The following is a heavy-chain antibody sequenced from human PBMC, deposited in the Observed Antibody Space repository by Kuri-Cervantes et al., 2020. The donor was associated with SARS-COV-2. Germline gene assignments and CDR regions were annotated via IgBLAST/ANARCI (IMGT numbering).Heavy chain of an antibody. CDR3: ARSTSFRRLVVISQGGVFDI. CDR2: INPNSGGT. D-gene: IGHD3-22*01. CDR1: GYTLTGHY. Sequence: SVKLSCQAPGYTLTGHYMHRVRQAPGHGLEWMGWINPNSGGTNYAQKLQGWVTMTRDTSISTVYMELSRLRSDHTAVYYCARSTSFRRLVVISQGGVFDIWGQGTMVTVSS. V-gene: IGHV1-2*04. J-gene: IGHJ3*02.